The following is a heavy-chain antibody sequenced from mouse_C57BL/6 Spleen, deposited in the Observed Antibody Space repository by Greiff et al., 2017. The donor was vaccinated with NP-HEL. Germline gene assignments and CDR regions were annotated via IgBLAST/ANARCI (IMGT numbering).Heavy chain of an antibody. D-gene: IGHD1-1*01. Sequence: QVQLQQSGAELVKPGASVKMSCKASGYTFTSYWITWVKQRPGQGLEWIGDIYPGSGSTNYNEKFKSKATLTVDTSSSTAYMQLSSLTSEDSAVYYCASRGLLRYSAMDYWGQGTSVTVSS. CDR1: GYTFTSYW. J-gene: IGHJ4*01. CDR2: IYPGSGST. V-gene: IGHV1-55*01. CDR3: ASRGLLRYSAMDY.